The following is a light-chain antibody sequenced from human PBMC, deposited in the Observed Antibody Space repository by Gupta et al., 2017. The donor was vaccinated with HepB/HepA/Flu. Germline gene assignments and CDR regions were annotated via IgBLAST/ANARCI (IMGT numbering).Light chain of an antibody. CDR2: GAS. CDR3: QQDSNSQYT. J-gene: IGKJ2*01. CDR1: QPNSRDY. V-gene: IGKV3-20*01. Sequence: EIVLTQSSGTLSLSPGERATISCRARQPNSRDYLDWYQQKRGQAPRLRVYGASSRATGVPDRFVGSGSGTDFTLTITSLEPGDFAIYYCQQDSNSQYTFGQGTKMEIK.